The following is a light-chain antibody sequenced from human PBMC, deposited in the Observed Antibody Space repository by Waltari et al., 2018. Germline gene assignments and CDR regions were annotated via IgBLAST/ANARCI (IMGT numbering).Light chain of an antibody. CDR2: VNSDGTH. J-gene: IGLJ3*02. CDR3: QTGGHGTWV. Sequence: QLVLTQSPSASVSLGASIKLTCTLSSGHSSNIIAWLQQQPERGPRYLMKVNSDGTHSKGDDIPDRFSGSSSGAERYLTLSSLQSEDEADYYCQTGGHGTWVFGGGTKVTVL. CDR1: SGHSSNI. V-gene: IGLV4-69*01.